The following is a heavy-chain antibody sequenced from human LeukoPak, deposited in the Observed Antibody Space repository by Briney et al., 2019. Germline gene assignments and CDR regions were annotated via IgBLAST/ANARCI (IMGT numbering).Heavy chain of an antibody. CDR1: GYTFTGYY. Sequence: ASVKVSCKASGYTFTGYYMHWVRQAPGQGLEWMGWINPNSGGTNYAQNFQGRVTMTRDTSISTAYMELSRLRSDDTAVYYCARGDTPLDAFDIWGQGTMVTVSS. J-gene: IGHJ3*02. CDR2: INPNSGGT. CDR3: ARGDTPLDAFDI. D-gene: IGHD2-15*01. V-gene: IGHV1-2*02.